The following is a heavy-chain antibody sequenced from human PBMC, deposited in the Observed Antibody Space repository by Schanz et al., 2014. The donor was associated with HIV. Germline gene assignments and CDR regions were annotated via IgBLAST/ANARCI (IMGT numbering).Heavy chain of an antibody. CDR3: TRDIGWLAQDS. Sequence: VQLVESGGGVVRPGRSLRLSCAASGFTFDSFGMHWVRQAPGKGLEWLANIKLDGSEQYYVDSVKGRFTISRDNAKKLLSLQVNNLRVEDTATYYCTRDIGWLAQDSWGQGTLVTVSS. D-gene: IGHD6-19*01. CDR2: IKLDGSEQ. J-gene: IGHJ4*02. V-gene: IGHV3-7*01. CDR1: GFTFDSFG.